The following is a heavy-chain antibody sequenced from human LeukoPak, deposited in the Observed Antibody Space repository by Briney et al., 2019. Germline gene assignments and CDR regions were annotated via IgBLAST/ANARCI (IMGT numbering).Heavy chain of an antibody. CDR3: AGTQYSSSWSRFDF. D-gene: IGHD6-13*01. CDR1: RYSFTTYW. V-gene: IGHV5-51*01. J-gene: IGHJ4*02. Sequence: KHGESLKITCKGPRYSFTTYWIAWVRQMPGKGLEWMGIIYPGDSDTRYSPSFQGQVTISADKSISTAYLQWSSLKASDTAMYYCAGTQYSSSWSRFDFWGQGTLVTVSS. CDR2: IYPGDSDT.